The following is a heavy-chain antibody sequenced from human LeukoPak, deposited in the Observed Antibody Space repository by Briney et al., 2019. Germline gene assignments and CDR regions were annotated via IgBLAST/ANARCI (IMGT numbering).Heavy chain of an antibody. V-gene: IGHV3-74*01. CDR1: GFTFSSYW. J-gene: IGHJ4*02. CDR3: ARDWYNSNWRPDY. CDR2: INSDGSST. D-gene: IGHD6-13*01. Sequence: PGGSLRLSCAGSGFTFSSYWMHWVRHAPGKGLVWVSHINSDGSSTRYADSVKGRFTISRDNAKNTLYLQMNSLRAEDTAVYYCARDWYNSNWRPDYWGQGTLVTVSS.